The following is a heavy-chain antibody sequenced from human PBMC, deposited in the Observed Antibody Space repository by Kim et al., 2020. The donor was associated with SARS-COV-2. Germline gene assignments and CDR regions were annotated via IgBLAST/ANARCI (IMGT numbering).Heavy chain of an antibody. D-gene: IGHD3-10*01. Sequence: GGSLRLSCAASGFTFSSYGMHWVRQAPGKGLEWVAVIWYDGSNKYYADSVKGLFTISRDNSKNTLYLQMNSLRAEDTAVYYCARDSYGSGSYYAIGYWGQGTLVTVSS. J-gene: IGHJ4*02. CDR1: GFTFSSYG. CDR2: IWYDGSNK. CDR3: ARDSYGSGSYYAIGY. V-gene: IGHV3-33*01.